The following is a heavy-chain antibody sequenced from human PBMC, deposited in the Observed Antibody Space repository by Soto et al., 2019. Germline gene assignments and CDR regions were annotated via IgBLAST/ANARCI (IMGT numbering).Heavy chain of an antibody. D-gene: IGHD2-8*01. CDR1: GGSISGFY. V-gene: IGHV4-59*08. CDR3: ARHNGRVAVHFAY. Sequence: SETLCLTCTVSGGSISGFYWSWIRQPPGKGLEWIGYIYYSGSTNYNPSPKSRVTISVDTSKNQFSLKLSSVTAADTAVYYCARHNGRVAVHFAYWGQGTLVTVSS. CDR2: IYYSGST. J-gene: IGHJ4*02.